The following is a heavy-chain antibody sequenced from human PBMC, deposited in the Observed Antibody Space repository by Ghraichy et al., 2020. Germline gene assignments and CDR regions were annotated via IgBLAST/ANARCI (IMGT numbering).Heavy chain of an antibody. V-gene: IGHV3-11*01. CDR3: ARATLKGVLRSPFDY. D-gene: IGHD3-3*01. Sequence: GGSLRLSCAASGFTFSDYYMSWIRQAPGKGLEWVSYISSSGSTIYYADSVKGRFTISRDNAKNSLYLQMNSLRAEDTAVYYCARATLKGVLRSPFDYWGQGTLVTVSS. J-gene: IGHJ4*02. CDR2: ISSSGSTI. CDR1: GFTFSDYY.